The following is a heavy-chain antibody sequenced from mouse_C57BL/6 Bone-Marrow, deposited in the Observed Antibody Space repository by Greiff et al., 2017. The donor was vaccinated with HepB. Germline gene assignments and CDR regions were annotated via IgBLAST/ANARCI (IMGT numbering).Heavy chain of an antibody. CDR3: TRVVVAPFAY. CDR1: GFTFSDAW. J-gene: IGHJ3*01. D-gene: IGHD1-1*01. V-gene: IGHV6-6*01. Sequence: EVKLMESGGGLVQPGGSMKLSCAASGFTFSDAWMDWVRQSPEKGLEWVAEIRNKANNHATYYAESVKGRFTISRDDSKSSVYLQMNSLRAEDTGIYYCTRVVVAPFAYWGQGTLVTVSA. CDR2: IRNKANNHAT.